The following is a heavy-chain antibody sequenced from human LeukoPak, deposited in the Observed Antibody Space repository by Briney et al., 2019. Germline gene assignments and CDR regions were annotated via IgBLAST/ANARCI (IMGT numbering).Heavy chain of an antibody. Sequence: KPSETLSLTCTVSGGSISSYYWSWIRQPPGKGLEWIGYIYYSGSTNYNPSLKSRVTISVDTSKNQFSLKLSSVTAADTAVYYCARYRGGRVSNAFDIWGQGTMVTVSS. D-gene: IGHD1-14*01. CDR2: IYYSGST. CDR3: ARYRGGRVSNAFDI. J-gene: IGHJ3*02. CDR1: GGSISSYY. V-gene: IGHV4-59*01.